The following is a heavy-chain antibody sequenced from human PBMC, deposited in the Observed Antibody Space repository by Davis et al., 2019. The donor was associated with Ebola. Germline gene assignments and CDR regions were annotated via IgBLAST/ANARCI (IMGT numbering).Heavy chain of an antibody. V-gene: IGHV3-13*01. D-gene: IGHD6-13*01. CDR2: IGTAGDT. CDR1: GFTFSSYD. CDR3: ARGNPDRYSSSWYVFDY. Sequence: GESLKISCAASGFTFSSYDMHWVRQATGKGLEWVSAIGTAGDTYCPGSVKGRFTISRENAKNSLYLQMNSLRAGDTAVYYCARGNPDRYSSSWYVFDYWGQGTLVTVSS. J-gene: IGHJ4*02.